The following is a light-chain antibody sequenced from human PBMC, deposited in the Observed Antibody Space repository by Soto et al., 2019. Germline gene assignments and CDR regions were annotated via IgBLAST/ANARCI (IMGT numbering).Light chain of an antibody. J-gene: IGLJ1*01. CDR3: SSYTSSSTRV. CDR1: SSDAGGYNS. V-gene: IGLV2-14*01. Sequence: QSVLTQPASVSGSPGQPITISGTGTSSDAGGYNSVSWYQQHPGKAPKLVIYEVTNRPSGISNRFSGSKSGNTASLTISGPQAEDEADYYCSSYTSSSTRVFGTGTKVTVL. CDR2: EVT.